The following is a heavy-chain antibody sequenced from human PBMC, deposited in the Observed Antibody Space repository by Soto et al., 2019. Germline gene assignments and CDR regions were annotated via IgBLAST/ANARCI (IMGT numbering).Heavy chain of an antibody. CDR2: ISAYNGNT. J-gene: IGHJ4*02. Sequence: QVQLVQSGAEVKKPGASVKVSCKASGYTFTSYGISWVRQAPGQGLEWMGWISAYNGNTKYAQKLQGRVTMTTDTSTSPAYMGLWSLRSDDTAVSYCARDAALGMSAYWGQGTLVTVSS. D-gene: IGHD1-20*01. V-gene: IGHV1-18*01. CDR3: ARDAALGMSAY. CDR1: GYTFTSYG.